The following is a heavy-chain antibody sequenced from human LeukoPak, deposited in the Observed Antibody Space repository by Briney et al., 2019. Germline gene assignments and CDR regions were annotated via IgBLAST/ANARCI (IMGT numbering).Heavy chain of an antibody. Sequence: ASVKVSCKPSGYTFPNYGISGVRQAPGQGLEWMGWISAYNGNTNYAQKLQGRVTMTTDTSTSTAYMELRSLRSDDTAVYYCARDTFDIVLVPAAYNWFDPWGQGTLVTVSS. CDR3: ARDTFDIVLVPAAYNWFDP. J-gene: IGHJ5*02. CDR2: ISAYNGNT. D-gene: IGHD2-2*01. V-gene: IGHV1-18*01. CDR1: GYTFPNYG.